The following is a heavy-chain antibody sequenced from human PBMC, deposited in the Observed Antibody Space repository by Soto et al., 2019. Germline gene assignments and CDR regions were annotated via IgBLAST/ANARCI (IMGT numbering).Heavy chain of an antibody. V-gene: IGHV3-33*01. D-gene: IGHD3-22*01. CDR1: GFSFSSNV. Sequence: GGSLRLSCAASGFSFSSNVMNWVRQAPGKGLEWVAAICYDGNNEYYADPVNGRITISRDNSKTTLYLEMNSLRREDTAVYYCERDIYDTTGFYPSMDVWGQGTTVTVSS. CDR2: ICYDGNNE. J-gene: IGHJ6*02. CDR3: ERDIYDTTGFYPSMDV.